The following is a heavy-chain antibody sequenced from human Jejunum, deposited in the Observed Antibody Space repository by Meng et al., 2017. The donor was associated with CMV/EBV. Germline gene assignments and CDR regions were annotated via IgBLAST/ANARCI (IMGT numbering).Heavy chain of an antibody. D-gene: IGHD6-13*01. CDR2: ISSDSNFI. CDR1: GFPFSSYS. J-gene: IGHJ4*02. Sequence: EVQLVXSXXXXXKPXGXXXLSCVASGFPFSSYSMNWVRQAPGEGLEWVASISSDSNFIYYADSVKGRFTISRDNAKNSLYLQMNSLRAEDTAVYSCARSPPISRWDYWGQGTLVTVSS. V-gene: IGHV3-21*01. CDR3: ARSPPISRWDY.